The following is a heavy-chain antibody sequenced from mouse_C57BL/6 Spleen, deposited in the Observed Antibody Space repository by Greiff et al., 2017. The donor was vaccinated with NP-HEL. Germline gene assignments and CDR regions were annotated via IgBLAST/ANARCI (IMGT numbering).Heavy chain of an antibody. Sequence: EVKLVESGAELVKPGASVKLSCTASGFNIKDYYMHWVKQRTEQGLEWIGRIDPEDGETKYAPKFQGKATITADTSSNTAYLQLSSLTSEDTAVYYCARATAQVYYAMDYWGQGTSVTVSS. J-gene: IGHJ4*01. CDR2: IDPEDGET. D-gene: IGHD3-2*02. V-gene: IGHV14-2*01. CDR3: ARATAQVYYAMDY. CDR1: GFNIKDYY.